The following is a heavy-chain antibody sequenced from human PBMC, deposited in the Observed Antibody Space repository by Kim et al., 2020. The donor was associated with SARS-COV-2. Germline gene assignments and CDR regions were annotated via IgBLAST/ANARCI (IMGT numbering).Heavy chain of an antibody. CDR2: IYYSGST. D-gene: IGHD2-15*01. Sequence: SETLSLTCTVSGGSISSSSYYWGWIRQPQGKGLEWIGSIYYSGSTYYNPSLKSRVTISVDTSKNQFSLKLSSVTAADTAVYYCARHPGAVVVVAATARPVYYFDYWGQGTLVTVSS. V-gene: IGHV4-39*01. CDR3: ARHPGAVVVVAATARPVYYFDY. CDR1: GGSISSSSYY. J-gene: IGHJ4*02.